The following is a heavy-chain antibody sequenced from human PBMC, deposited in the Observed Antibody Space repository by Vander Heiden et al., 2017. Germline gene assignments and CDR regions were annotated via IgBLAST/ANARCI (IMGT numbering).Heavy chain of an antibody. D-gene: IGHD3-22*01. J-gene: IGHJ2*01. CDR2: ISYDGSNK. V-gene: IGHV3-30*04. CDR1: GFTFSSYA. CDR3: ARPSTYYYDSSGYYYNWYFDL. Sequence: QVQLVESGGGVVQPGRSLRLSCAASGFTFSSYAMHWVRQAPGKGLEWVAVISYDGSNKDYADSVKGRFTISRDNSKNTLYLQMNSLRAEDTAVYYCARPSTYYYDSSGYYYNWYFDLWGRGTLVTVSS.